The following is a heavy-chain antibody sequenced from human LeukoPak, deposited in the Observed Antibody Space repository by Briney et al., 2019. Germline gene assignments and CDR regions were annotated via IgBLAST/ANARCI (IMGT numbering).Heavy chain of an antibody. V-gene: IGHV3-23*01. CDR3: AKDLNIYYDSSGYYN. D-gene: IGHD3-22*01. CDR1: GFTFSSYA. J-gene: IGHJ4*02. Sequence: GGSLRLSCAASGFTFSSYAMSWVRQAPGTGLEWVSAISGSGGSTYYADSVKGRFTISRDNSKNTLYLQMNSLRAEDTAVYYCAKDLNIYYDSSGYYNWGQGTLVTVSS. CDR2: ISGSGGST.